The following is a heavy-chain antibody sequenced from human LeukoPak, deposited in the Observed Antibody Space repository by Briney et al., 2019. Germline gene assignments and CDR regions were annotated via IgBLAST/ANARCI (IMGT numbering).Heavy chain of an antibody. V-gene: IGHV3-20*04. CDR2: INWSGDST. CDR3: ARDLRVVITGSFDS. CDR1: GFSFDDYG. Sequence: GGSLRLSCAASGFSFDDYGLTWVRQAPGKGLEWVSGINWSGDSTDYADSVKGRFTISRDNAKNSPYLQMNSLRAEDTALYYCARDLRVVITGSFDSWGQGTLVTVSS. D-gene: IGHD3-22*01. J-gene: IGHJ4*02.